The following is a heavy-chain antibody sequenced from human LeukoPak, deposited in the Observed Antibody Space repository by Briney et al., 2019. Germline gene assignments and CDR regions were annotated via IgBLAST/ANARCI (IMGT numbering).Heavy chain of an antibody. V-gene: IGHV3-48*04. CDR2: ISSSSSTI. Sequence: GGSLRLSCAASGFTFSSYSMNWVRQAPGKGLEWVSYISSSSSTIYYADSVKGRFTISRDNAKNSLYLQMNSLRAEDTAVYYCARGVYGSGSYYANWGQGTLVTVSS. J-gene: IGHJ4*02. CDR1: GFTFSSYS. D-gene: IGHD3-10*01. CDR3: ARGVYGSGSYYAN.